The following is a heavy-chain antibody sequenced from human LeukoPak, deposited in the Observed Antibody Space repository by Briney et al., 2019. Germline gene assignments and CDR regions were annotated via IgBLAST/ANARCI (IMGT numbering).Heavy chain of an antibody. D-gene: IGHD1-26*01. J-gene: IGHJ3*02. CDR3: ASRERSGSYQQYAFDI. Sequence: ASVKVSCKASGGTFSSYAISWVRQAPGQGLEWMGRIIPIFGTANYAQKFQGRVTITTDESTSTAYMELSSLRSEDTAVYYCASRERSGSYQQYAFDIWGQGTMVTVSS. CDR2: IIPIFGTA. CDR1: GGTFSSYA. V-gene: IGHV1-69*05.